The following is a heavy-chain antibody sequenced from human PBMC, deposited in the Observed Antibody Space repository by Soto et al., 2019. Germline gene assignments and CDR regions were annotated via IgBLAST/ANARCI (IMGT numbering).Heavy chain of an antibody. J-gene: IGHJ4*02. D-gene: IGHD1-26*01. Sequence: ASVKVCCKVSGYTLTELSMHWVRQAPGKGLEWMGGFDPEDGETIYAQKFQGRVTMTEDTSTDTAYMELSSMRSEDTAVYYCATDPRRVGASTREDYWGQGTLVTVSS. CDR2: FDPEDGET. CDR3: ATDPRRVGASTREDY. V-gene: IGHV1-24*01. CDR1: GYTLTELS.